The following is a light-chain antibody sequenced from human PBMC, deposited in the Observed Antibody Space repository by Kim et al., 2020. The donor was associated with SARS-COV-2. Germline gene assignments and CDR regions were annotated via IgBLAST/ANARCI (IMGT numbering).Light chain of an antibody. V-gene: IGKV3-11*01. Sequence: SPGERAPLSCRASQSVSSYLAWYQQKPGQAPRLLIYDASNRATGIPARFSGSGSGTDFTLTISSLEPEDFAVYYCQQRSNWPPFTFGQGTRLEIK. CDR1: QSVSSY. J-gene: IGKJ5*01. CDR3: QQRSNWPPFT. CDR2: DAS.